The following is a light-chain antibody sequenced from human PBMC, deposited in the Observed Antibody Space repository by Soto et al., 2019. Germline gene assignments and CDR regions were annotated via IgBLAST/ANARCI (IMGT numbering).Light chain of an antibody. J-gene: IGLJ2*01. CDR1: SSDVGGYNY. Sequence: QSALTQPASVSGSPGQSITISCTGTSSDVGGYNYVSWYQHHPGKAPKLMIYDVNNRPSGVSNRFSGSKSGNTASLTISGLQAEDEAEYYCSSYTSSSTLVVFGGGTKLTVL. CDR3: SSYTSSSTLVV. V-gene: IGLV2-14*03. CDR2: DVN.